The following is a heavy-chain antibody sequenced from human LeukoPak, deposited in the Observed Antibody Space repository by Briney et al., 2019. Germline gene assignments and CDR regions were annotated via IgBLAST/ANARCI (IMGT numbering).Heavy chain of an antibody. D-gene: IGHD3-22*01. CDR2: ISSSSSYI. Sequence: GGSLRLSCAASGFTFSSDSMNWVRQAPGKGLEWVSSISSSSSYIYYADSVKGRFTISRDNAKNSLYLQMNSLRAEDTAVYYCARDYYDSSGYYPNGAFDIWGQGTMVTVSP. CDR1: GFTFSSDS. CDR3: ARDYYDSSGYYPNGAFDI. J-gene: IGHJ3*02. V-gene: IGHV3-21*01.